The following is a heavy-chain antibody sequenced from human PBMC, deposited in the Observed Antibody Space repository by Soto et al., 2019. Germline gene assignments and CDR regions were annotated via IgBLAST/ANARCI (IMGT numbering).Heavy chain of an antibody. CDR1: GFTFSSYG. V-gene: IGHV3-30*03. Sequence: GGSLRLSCAASGFTFSSYGMHWVCQAPGKGLEWVAVISYDGSNKYYADSVKGRFTISRDNSKNTLYLQMNSLRAEDTAVYYCALGYCSGGSCYSGNYYYYMDVWGKGTTVTVSS. CDR2: ISYDGSNK. CDR3: ALGYCSGGSCYSGNYYYYMDV. J-gene: IGHJ6*03. D-gene: IGHD2-15*01.